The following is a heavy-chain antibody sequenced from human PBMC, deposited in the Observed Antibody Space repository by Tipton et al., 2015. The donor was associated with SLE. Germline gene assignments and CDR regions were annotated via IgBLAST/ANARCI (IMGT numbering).Heavy chain of an antibody. CDR3: ARDSEQQLVLDY. V-gene: IGHV4-39*07. D-gene: IGHD6-13*01. CDR2: IYYSGST. J-gene: IGHJ4*02. CDR1: GGSISSSSYY. Sequence: TLSLTCTVSGGSISSSSYYWGWIRQPPGKGLEWIGSIYYSGSTYYNPSLKSRVTISVDTSKNQFSLKLSSVTAADTAVYYCARDSEQQLVLDYWGQGTLVTVSS.